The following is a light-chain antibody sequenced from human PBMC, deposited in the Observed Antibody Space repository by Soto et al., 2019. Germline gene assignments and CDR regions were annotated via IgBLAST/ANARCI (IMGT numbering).Light chain of an antibody. J-gene: IGKJ5*01. V-gene: IGKV1-17*01. CDR3: QQRNSDPQIT. CDR1: HNIINY. Sequence: DIQMRQTPASLFASVGDRVTITCRASHNIINYLNWYQQKPGKAPKLLIYAASTLQSGVPSRFSGSGSGTEFTLTISCLQPEDFATYYCQQRNSDPQITFGEGTRLEIK. CDR2: AAS.